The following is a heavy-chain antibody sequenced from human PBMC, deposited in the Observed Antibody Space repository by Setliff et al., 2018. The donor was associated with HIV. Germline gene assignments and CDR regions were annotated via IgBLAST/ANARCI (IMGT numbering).Heavy chain of an antibody. CDR3: AHQELGYCSGGSCPPPHAFDV. CDR2: IYWDDDK. V-gene: IGHV2-5*02. J-gene: IGHJ3*01. CDR1: GFSLSTSGVA. Sequence: SGPTLVNPTRTLTLTCTFSGFSLSTSGVAVAWIRQPPGKALEWLALIYWDDDKRYNPSLKTRLTITKDTSKNQVVLTMTNMDPVDTATYYCAHQELGYCSGGSCPPPHAFDVWGQGTMVTVSS. D-gene: IGHD2-15*01.